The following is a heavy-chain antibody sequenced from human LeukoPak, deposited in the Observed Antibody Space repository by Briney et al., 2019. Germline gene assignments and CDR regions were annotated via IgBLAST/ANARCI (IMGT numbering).Heavy chain of an antibody. CDR3: ARNKVMALAHYFDY. CDR1: GYFITTGGY. V-gene: IGHV4-38-2*02. Sequence: PSETLSLTCTVSGYFITTGGYWGWVRQPPGKGLEWIGTFYYSGTTHYNPSLKSRVTISIDTSKSQFSLKLSSVTAADTAVYYCARNKVMALAHYFDYWGQGTLVTVSS. CDR2: FYYSGTT. D-gene: IGHD3-16*01. J-gene: IGHJ4*02.